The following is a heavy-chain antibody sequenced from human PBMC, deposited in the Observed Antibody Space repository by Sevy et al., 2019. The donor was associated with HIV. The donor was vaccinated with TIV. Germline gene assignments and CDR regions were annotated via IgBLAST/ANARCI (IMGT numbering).Heavy chain of an antibody. Sequence: GGSLRLSCAASGFTFSSYGIHWVRQAPGKGLQWLTFIRNDGSTTYYADSVRGRFTISRDNSKNTLFLQMNSLRAEDTAVYYCAGDRGVGTSSYGLDVWGQGTTVTVSS. CDR2: IRNDGSTT. CDR3: AGDRGVGTSSYGLDV. V-gene: IGHV3-30*02. CDR1: GFTFSSYG. J-gene: IGHJ6*02. D-gene: IGHD3-10*01.